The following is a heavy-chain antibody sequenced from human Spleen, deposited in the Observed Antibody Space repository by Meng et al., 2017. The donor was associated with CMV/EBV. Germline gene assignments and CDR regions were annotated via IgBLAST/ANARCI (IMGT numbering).Heavy chain of an antibody. CDR3: ARVARTGTTSDWFDP. Sequence: GSLRLSCTVSGGSISSYYWSWIRQPPGKGLEWIGYIYYSGSTNYNPSLKSRVTISVDTSKNQFSLKLTSVTAADTAVYFCARVARTGTTSDWFDPWGQGSLVTVSS. CDR1: GGSISSYY. J-gene: IGHJ5*02. D-gene: IGHD1-1*01. CDR2: IYYSGST. V-gene: IGHV4-59*12.